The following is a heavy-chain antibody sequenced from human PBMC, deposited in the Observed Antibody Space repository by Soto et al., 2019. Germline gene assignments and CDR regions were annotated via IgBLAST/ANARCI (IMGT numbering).Heavy chain of an antibody. CDR1: GFTFSSYA. J-gene: IGHJ4*02. D-gene: IGHD5-12*01. Sequence: PGGSLILSFAASGFTFSSYAMHWVRQAPGKGLEWVAVISYDGSNKYYADSVKGRFTIARDNSKNTLYLQMNSLRAEDTAVYYCARADSGYDSPPDYWGQGTLVTVSS. V-gene: IGHV3-30-3*01. CDR2: ISYDGSNK. CDR3: ARADSGYDSPPDY.